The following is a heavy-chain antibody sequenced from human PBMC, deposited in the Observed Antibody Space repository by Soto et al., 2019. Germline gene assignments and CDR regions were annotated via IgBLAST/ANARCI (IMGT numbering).Heavy chain of an antibody. Sequence: PGGSLRLSCAASGFTFSSYSMNWVRQAPGKGLEWVSSISSSSSYIYYADSVKGRFTISRDNAKNSLYLQMNSLRAEDTAVYYCAREGGSYDSSGYLRLGWNTPLDYWGQGTLVTVSP. CDR2: ISSSSSYI. CDR3: AREGGSYDSSGYLRLGWNTPLDY. V-gene: IGHV3-21*01. D-gene: IGHD3-22*01. CDR1: GFTFSSYS. J-gene: IGHJ4*02.